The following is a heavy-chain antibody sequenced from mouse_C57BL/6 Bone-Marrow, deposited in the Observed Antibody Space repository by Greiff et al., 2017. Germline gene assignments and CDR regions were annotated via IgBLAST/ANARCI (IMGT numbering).Heavy chain of an antibody. J-gene: IGHJ2*01. CDR1: GYTFTSYG. CDR2: IYPRSGNT. D-gene: IGHD3-1*01. Sequence: VQEVESGAELARPGASVKLSCKASGYTFTSYGISWVKQRTGQGLEWIGEIYPRSGNTYYNEKFKGKATLTADKSSSTAYMELRSLTSEDSAVYFCASNSLGFDYWGQGTTLTVSS. CDR3: ASNSLGFDY. V-gene: IGHV1-81*01.